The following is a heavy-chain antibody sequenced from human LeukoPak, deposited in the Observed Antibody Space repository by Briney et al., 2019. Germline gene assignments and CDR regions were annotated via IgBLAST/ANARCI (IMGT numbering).Heavy chain of an antibody. D-gene: IGHD6-19*01. CDR1: GFNVNSNY. CDR2: IYSGVGT. Sequence: GGSLRLSCAASGFNVNSNYMSWVRQAPGKGLEWVSVIYSGVGTFYAGSVKGRFTTSRDNSKNTLYLQMNSLRAEDTAVYYCAKDSSGPAYWGQGTLVTVSS. J-gene: IGHJ4*02. CDR3: AKDSSGPAY. V-gene: IGHV3-53*01.